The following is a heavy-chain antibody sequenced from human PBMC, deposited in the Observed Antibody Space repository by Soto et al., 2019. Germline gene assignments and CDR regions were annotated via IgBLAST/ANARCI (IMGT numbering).Heavy chain of an antibody. Sequence: QLQLQESGPGLVKPSETLSLTCTISGASVSTSTYHWGWMRQPPGKGLEWIGTVYYDGSPYYNPSLKSRVTISVDTSMNQFSLKVTFVTAADTAVYYCARHGAAVLYYYGMDVWGQGTTVTVSS. J-gene: IGHJ6*02. V-gene: IGHV4-39*01. D-gene: IGHD6-13*01. CDR1: GASVSTSTYH. CDR2: VYYDGSP. CDR3: ARHGAAVLYYYGMDV.